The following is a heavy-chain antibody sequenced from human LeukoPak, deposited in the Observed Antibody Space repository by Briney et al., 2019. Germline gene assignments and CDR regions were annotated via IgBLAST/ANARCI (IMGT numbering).Heavy chain of an antibody. CDR3: ARGITMVRGVNNWFDP. Sequence: SETLSLTCTVSGGSISSHYWSWIRQPAGKGLEWIGRMSTTGSTNYNPSLRSRVTISVDTSKNQSSLKLSSVTAADTAVYYCARGITMVRGVNNWFDPWGQGTLVTVSS. V-gene: IGHV4-4*07. CDR2: MSTTGST. CDR1: GGSISSHY. D-gene: IGHD3-10*01. J-gene: IGHJ5*02.